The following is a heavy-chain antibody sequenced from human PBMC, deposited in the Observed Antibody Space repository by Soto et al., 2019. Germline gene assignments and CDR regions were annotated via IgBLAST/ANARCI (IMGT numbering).Heavy chain of an antibody. D-gene: IGHD2-2*01. CDR2: TFHSGAT. V-gene: IGHV4-30-4*01. CDR3: ARGGHVGSATSCCHNF. Sequence: VQLQESGPGLVKASQTLSLTCTVSGDSISSGFYYWTWIRQTPGKGLEWIGYTFHSGATYFNSSLEGRVSISVDPSKNQFFLKLTSVTAADTTVYYCARGGHVGSATSCCHNFWGQGTLVTVSS. J-gene: IGHJ4*02. CDR1: GDSISSGFYY.